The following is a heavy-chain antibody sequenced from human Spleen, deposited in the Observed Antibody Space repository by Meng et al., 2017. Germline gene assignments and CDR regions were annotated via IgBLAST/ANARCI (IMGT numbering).Heavy chain of an antibody. Sequence: ASVKVSCKASGYTFTSYGISWVRQAPGQGLEWMGWISAYNGNTNYAQKLQGRVTMTTDTSTSTAYMELRSLRFDDTAVYYCARAAGPYDFWSSYYYYGMDVWGQGTTVTVSS. CDR2: ISAYNGNT. CDR1: GYTFTSYG. J-gene: IGHJ6*02. D-gene: IGHD3-3*01. V-gene: IGHV1-18*01. CDR3: ARAAGPYDFWSSYYYYGMDV.